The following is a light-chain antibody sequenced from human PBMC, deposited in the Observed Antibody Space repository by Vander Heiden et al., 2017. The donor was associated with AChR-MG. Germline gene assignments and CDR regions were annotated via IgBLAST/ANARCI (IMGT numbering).Light chain of an antibody. CDR3: CSYAGSYTWV. CDR2: DVS. V-gene: IGLV2-11*01. Sequence: QSALTQPRSVPGSPGQSVTISCTGTGSDVGGYNYVSWYQQHPGKAPKLMIYDVSKRPSGVPDRFSGSKSGNTASLTISGLQAEDEADYYCCSYAGSYTWVFGGGTKLTVL. J-gene: IGLJ3*02. CDR1: GSDVGGYNY.